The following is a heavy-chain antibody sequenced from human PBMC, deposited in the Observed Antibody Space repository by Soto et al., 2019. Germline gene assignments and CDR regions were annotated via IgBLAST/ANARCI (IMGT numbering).Heavy chain of an antibody. V-gene: IGHV4-31*11. Sequence: QVQLQESGAGLVKPSQTLSLTCAVSGGSISGGGYYWSWIRQHPGKGLEWIGYIYYSGSTYYNPSLKSRVTISVETSKKQFSLQLSFVTAADTAVYYCARDNLLSDSSSYFQDAFDIWGQGTMVTVSS. J-gene: IGHJ3*02. CDR3: ARDNLLSDSSSYFQDAFDI. D-gene: IGHD3-22*01. CDR2: IYYSGST. CDR1: GGSISGGGYY.